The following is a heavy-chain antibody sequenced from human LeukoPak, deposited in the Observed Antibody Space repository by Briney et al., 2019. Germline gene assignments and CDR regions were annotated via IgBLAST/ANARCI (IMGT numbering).Heavy chain of an antibody. CDR2: IYYSGST. J-gene: IGHJ4*02. CDR1: GGSFSGYY. CDR3: ARSEPTSGDSSSWYGIDY. D-gene: IGHD6-13*01. V-gene: IGHV4-34*01. Sequence: SETLSLTCVVYGGSFSGYYWSWIRQPPGKGLEWIGSIYYSGSTYYNPSLKSRVIISVDTSKNQFSLKLSSVTAADTAVYYCARSEPTSGDSSSWYGIDYWGQGTLVTVSS.